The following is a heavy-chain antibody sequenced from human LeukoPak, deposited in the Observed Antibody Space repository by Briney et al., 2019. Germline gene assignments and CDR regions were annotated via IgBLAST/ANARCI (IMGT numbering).Heavy chain of an antibody. V-gene: IGHV1-69*13. CDR1: GGTFSSYA. J-gene: IGHJ4*02. Sequence: SVKVSCKASGGTFSSYAISWVRQAPGQGLEWMGGIIPIFGTANYAQKFQGRVTITADESTSTAYMELGSLRSEDTAVYYCAIRIAAAGIDYWGQGTLVTVSS. CDR3: AIRIAAAGIDY. D-gene: IGHD6-13*01. CDR2: IIPIFGTA.